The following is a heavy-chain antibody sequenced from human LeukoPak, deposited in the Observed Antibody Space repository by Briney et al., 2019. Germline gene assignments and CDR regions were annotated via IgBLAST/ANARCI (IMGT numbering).Heavy chain of an antibody. Sequence: NPSETLSLTCTVSGGSISSYYWSWIRQPPGKGLEWIGYIYYSGSTNYNPSLKSRVTISVDTSKNQFSLKLSSVTAADTAVYYCARGVATIYYYMDVWGKGTTATVSS. CDR2: IYYSGST. V-gene: IGHV4-59*01. CDR3: ARGVATIYYYMDV. CDR1: GGSISSYY. J-gene: IGHJ6*03. D-gene: IGHD5-12*01.